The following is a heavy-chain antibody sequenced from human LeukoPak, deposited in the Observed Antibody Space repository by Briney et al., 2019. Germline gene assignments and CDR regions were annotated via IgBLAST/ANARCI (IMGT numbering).Heavy chain of an antibody. D-gene: IGHD1/OR15-1a*01. J-gene: IGHJ4*02. CDR2: IYTSGST. CDR3: ARGIEQAYFDY. CDR1: GDSISSYY. V-gene: IGHV4-4*07. Sequence: SETLSLTCNVSGDSISSYYWSWIRQPAGKGLEWIGRIYTSGSTNYNPSLKSRVTISVDTSKNQFSLKLSSVTAADTAVYYCARGIEQAYFDYWGQGTLVTVSS.